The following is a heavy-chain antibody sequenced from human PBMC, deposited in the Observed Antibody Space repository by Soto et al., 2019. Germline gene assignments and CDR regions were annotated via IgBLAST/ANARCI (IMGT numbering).Heavy chain of an antibody. D-gene: IGHD2-2*01. Sequence: PGGSLRLSCAASGCTFGNYAMNWVRQAPGKGLEWVSTVSGNGAVTYYADSVKGRFTISRDNSRSTLYLQMNNLRAEDTAIYFCAKVPASLKTFDYWGQGTLVTVSS. J-gene: IGHJ4*02. CDR2: VSGNGAVT. V-gene: IGHV3-23*01. CDR3: AKVPASLKTFDY. CDR1: GCTFGNYA.